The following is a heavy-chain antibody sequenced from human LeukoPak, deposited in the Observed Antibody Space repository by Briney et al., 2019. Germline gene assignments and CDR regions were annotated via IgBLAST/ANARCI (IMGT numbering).Heavy chain of an antibody. J-gene: IGHJ1*01. CDR1: GGTFSSYA. CDR2: IIPILGIA. V-gene: IGHV1-69*04. D-gene: IGHD3-22*01. CDR3: ARVRGSRLSSGYYQEYFQH. Sequence: ASVKVSCKASGGTFSSYAISWVRQAPGQGLEWMGRIIPILGIANYAQKFQGRVTITADKSTSTAYMELRSLRSDDTAVYYCARVRGSRLSSGYYQEYFQHWGQGTLVTVSS.